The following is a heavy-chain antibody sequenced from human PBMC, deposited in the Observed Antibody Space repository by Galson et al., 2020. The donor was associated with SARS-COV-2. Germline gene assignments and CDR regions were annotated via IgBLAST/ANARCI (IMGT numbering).Heavy chain of an antibody. J-gene: IGHJ6*02. D-gene: IGHD6-13*01. CDR3: ATIAAAGTLYYYYGMDV. CDR2: SSSSSSYI. Sequence: GGSLRLSCAASGFTFSSYSMNWVRQAPGKGLEWVSSSSSSSSYIYYADSVKGRFTISRDNAKNSLYLQMNSLRAEDTAVYYCATIAAAGTLYYYYGMDVWGQGTTVTVSS. V-gene: IGHV3-21*01. CDR1: GFTFSSYS.